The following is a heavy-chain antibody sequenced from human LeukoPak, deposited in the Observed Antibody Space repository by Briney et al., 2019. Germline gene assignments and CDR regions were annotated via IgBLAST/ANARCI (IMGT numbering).Heavy chain of an antibody. D-gene: IGHD3-9*01. CDR3: ARSLILTGYFVY. Sequence: SETLSLTCTVSGGSISSSSYYWGWIRQPPGKGLEWIGSIYYSGSTYYNPSLKSRVTISVDTSKNQFSLKLSSVTAADTAVYYCARSLILTGYFVYWGQGTLVTVSS. J-gene: IGHJ4*02. CDR1: GGSISSSSYY. V-gene: IGHV4-39*01. CDR2: IYYSGST.